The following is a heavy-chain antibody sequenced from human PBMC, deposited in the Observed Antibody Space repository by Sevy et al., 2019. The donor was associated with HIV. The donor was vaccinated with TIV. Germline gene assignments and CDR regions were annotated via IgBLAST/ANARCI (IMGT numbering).Heavy chain of an antibody. CDR2: IYTSGST. Sequence: SETLSLTCTVSGGSISSYYWSWIRQPAGKGLEWIGRIYTSGSTNYNPSHKSRVTMSVDTSKNQFSLKLSSVTAADTAVYYCAREGYCSSTSCYFLNWFDPWGQGTLVTVSS. D-gene: IGHD2-2*01. V-gene: IGHV4-4*07. CDR1: GGSISSYY. CDR3: AREGYCSSTSCYFLNWFDP. J-gene: IGHJ5*02.